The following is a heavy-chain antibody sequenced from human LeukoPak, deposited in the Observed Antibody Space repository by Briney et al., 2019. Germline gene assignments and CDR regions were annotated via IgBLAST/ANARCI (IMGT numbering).Heavy chain of an antibody. CDR3: ARPPGISAI. Sequence: SETLSLTCSVSGGSISSGGYYWSWIRQHPGKGLEWIGYIYYNGSTFYNPSLKSRVTISLDTSKNQFSLKLRSVTAADTAVFYCARPPGISAIWGQGTMVTVSS. J-gene: IGHJ3*02. CDR2: IYYNGST. D-gene: IGHD6-13*01. V-gene: IGHV4-31*03. CDR1: GGSISSGGYY.